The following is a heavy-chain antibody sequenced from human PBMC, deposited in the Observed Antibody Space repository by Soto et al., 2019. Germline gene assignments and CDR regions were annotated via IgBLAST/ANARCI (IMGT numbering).Heavy chain of an antibody. J-gene: IGHJ4*02. CDR3: ARAIEVGSTSLDS. CDR1: GFRFNTYN. D-gene: IGHD3-22*01. CDR2: INSRSNAI. V-gene: IGHV3-48*02. Sequence: EVQLVESGGGLVQPGGSLRLSCAASGFRFNTYNMNWVRQAPGKGLEWLSYINSRSNAIYYADSVKGRFTISRDNAKNSRYLEMNSLRDEDTAVYVGARAIEVGSTSLDSWGQGTPVTVSS.